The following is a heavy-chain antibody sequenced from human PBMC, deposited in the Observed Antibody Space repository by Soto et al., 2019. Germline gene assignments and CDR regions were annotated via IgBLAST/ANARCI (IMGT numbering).Heavy chain of an antibody. J-gene: IGHJ4*02. V-gene: IGHV1-69*13. D-gene: IGHD3-22*01. CDR2: IIPIFGTA. CDR1: GGTFSSYA. Sequence: GASVKVSCKASGGTFSSYAISWVRQAPGQGLEWMGGIIPIFGTANYAQKFQGRVTITADESTSTAYMELSSLRSEDTAVYYCARDIRNYYDSSGYSAFDYWGQRTLVTVSS. CDR3: ARDIRNYYDSSGYSAFDY.